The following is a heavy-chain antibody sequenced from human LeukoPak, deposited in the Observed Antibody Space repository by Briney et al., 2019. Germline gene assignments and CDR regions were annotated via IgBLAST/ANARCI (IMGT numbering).Heavy chain of an antibody. CDR2: INPNSGGT. Sequence: ASVKVSCKASGYTFTGYYMHWVRQAPGQGLEWMGWINPNSGGTNYAQKFQGRVTMTRDTSISTAYMELSRLRSDDTAVYYRVYYYDSSGYYFDCWGQGTLITVSS. V-gene: IGHV1-2*02. J-gene: IGHJ4*02. CDR3: VYYYDSSGYYFDC. CDR1: GYTFTGYY. D-gene: IGHD3-22*01.